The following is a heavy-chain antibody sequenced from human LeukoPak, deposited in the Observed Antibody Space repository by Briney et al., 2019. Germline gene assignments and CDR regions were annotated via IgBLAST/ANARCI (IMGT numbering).Heavy chain of an antibody. D-gene: IGHD3-22*01. CDR2: MNPNSGNT. CDR3: ALYYDSSPGYFDY. CDR1: GYTFTSYD. Sequence: ASVKVSCKASGYTFTSYDINWVRQATGQGLEWMGWMNPNSGNTGYAQKFQGRATMTRNTSISTAYMELSSLRSEDTAVYYCALYYDSSPGYFDYWGQGTLVTVSS. V-gene: IGHV1-8*01. J-gene: IGHJ4*02.